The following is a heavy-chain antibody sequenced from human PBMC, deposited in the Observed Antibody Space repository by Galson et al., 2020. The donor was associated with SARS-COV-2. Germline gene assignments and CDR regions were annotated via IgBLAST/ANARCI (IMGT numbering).Heavy chain of an antibody. CDR3: ARSLLWFGELNWFDP. CDR1: GGSISSGGYS. Sequence: SETLSLTCAVSGGSISSGGYSWSWIRQPPGKGLEWIGYHYHSGSTYYNPSLKSRVTISVDRSKNQFSLKLSSVTAADTAVYYCARSLLWFGELNWFDPWGQGTLVTVSS. D-gene: IGHD3-10*01. V-gene: IGHV4-30-2*01. J-gene: IGHJ5*02. CDR2: HYHSGST.